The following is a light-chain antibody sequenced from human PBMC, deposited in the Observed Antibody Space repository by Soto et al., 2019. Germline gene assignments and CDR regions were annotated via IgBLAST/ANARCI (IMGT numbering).Light chain of an antibody. CDR2: EVT. CDR3: CSYAGDSAFV. V-gene: IGLV2-23*02. CDR1: SSDVGEYNL. Sequence: QSVLTQPASVSGSPGQSITISCAGTSSDVGEYNLVSWYQQHPGEAPKVLIYEVTKRPSGLSSRFAGSKSGNTASLTISGLQAEDEADYYCCSYAGDSAFVFGTGTKVIVL. J-gene: IGLJ1*01.